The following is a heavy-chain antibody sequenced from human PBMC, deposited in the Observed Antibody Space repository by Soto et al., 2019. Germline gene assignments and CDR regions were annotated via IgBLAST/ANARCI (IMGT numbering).Heavy chain of an antibody. CDR3: ARAADSSGYYPDAFDI. D-gene: IGHD3-22*01. CDR1: GYTFTSDA. J-gene: IGHJ3*02. CDR2: INAGNGNT. V-gene: IGHV1-3*01. Sequence: RASVKVSCKASGYTFTSDAMHWVRQAPGQRLEWMGWINAGNGNTKYSQKFQGRVTITRDTSASTAYMELSSLRSEDTAVYYCARAADSSGYYPDAFDIWGQGTMVTVSS.